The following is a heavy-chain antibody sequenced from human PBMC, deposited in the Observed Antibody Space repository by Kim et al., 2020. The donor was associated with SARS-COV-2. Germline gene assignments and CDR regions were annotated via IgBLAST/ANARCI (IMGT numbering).Heavy chain of an antibody. J-gene: IGHJ4*02. CDR1: GGSISSGGYY. Sequence: SETLSLTCTVSGGSISSGGYYWSWIRQHPGKGLEWIGYIYYSGSTYYNPSLKSRVTISVDTSKNQFSLKLSSVTAADTAVYYCARGMEYDILTGYYTFFDYWGQGTLVTVSS. CDR2: IYYSGST. V-gene: IGHV4-31*03. D-gene: IGHD3-9*01. CDR3: ARGMEYDILTGYYTFFDY.